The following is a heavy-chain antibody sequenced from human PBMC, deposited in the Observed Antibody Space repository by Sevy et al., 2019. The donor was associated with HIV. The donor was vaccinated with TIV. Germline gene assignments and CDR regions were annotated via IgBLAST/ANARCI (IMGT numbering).Heavy chain of an antibody. D-gene: IGHD3-16*01. CDR2: IYYSGST. J-gene: IGHJ4*02. CDR1: GGSISSSSYY. V-gene: IGHV4-39*01. CDR3: ARHHDYVSGYYFDY. Sequence: SETLSLTCTVSGGSISSSSYYWGWIRQPPGKGLEWIGSIYYSGSTYYNPSLKSRVTLSVDTSKNQFSLKLSSVTAADTAVYYCARHHDYVSGYYFDYWGQGTLVTVSS.